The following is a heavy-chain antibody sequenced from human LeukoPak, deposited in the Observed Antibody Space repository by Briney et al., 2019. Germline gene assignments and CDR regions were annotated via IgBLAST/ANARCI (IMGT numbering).Heavy chain of an antibody. V-gene: IGHV4-34*01. Sequence: SETLSLTCAVYGGSFSGYYWSWIRQPPGKGLEWIGEINHSGSTNYNPSLKSRVTMSVDTSKNQFSLKLSSVTAADTAVYYCARDDYSSFDYWGQGTLATVSS. CDR1: GGSFSGYY. CDR2: INHSGST. CDR3: ARDDYSSFDY. J-gene: IGHJ4*02. D-gene: IGHD6-13*01.